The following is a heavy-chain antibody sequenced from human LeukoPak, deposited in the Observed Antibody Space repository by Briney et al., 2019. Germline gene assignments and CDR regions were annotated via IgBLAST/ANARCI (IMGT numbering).Heavy chain of an antibody. CDR2: ISGSGGST. CDR1: GFTFSRYA. D-gene: IGHD6-19*01. J-gene: IGHJ5*02. Sequence: PGGSLRLSCAASGFTFSRYAMSWVRQALGKGLEWVSAISGSGGSTYYADSVKGRFTISRDNSKKAVSLEMSSLTAADTGVYYCAKDGAQYSSGPECDPRGQGALVTVSP. CDR3: AKDGAQYSSGPECDP. V-gene: IGHV3-23*01.